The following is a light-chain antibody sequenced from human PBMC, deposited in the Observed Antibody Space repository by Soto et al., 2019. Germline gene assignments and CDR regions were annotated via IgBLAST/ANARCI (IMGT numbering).Light chain of an antibody. CDR2: GAS. J-gene: IGKJ1*01. CDR1: QSVSSSY. CDR3: QQYGSSPPT. Sequence: EIVLTQSPGTLSLSPGERATLSCRASQSVSSSYLAWYQQKPGQAPRLLIYGASSRAIGIPDRFSGSGSGNDFTLTISRLEPEDFAVYYCQQYGSSPPTFRQGTKVEIK. V-gene: IGKV3-20*01.